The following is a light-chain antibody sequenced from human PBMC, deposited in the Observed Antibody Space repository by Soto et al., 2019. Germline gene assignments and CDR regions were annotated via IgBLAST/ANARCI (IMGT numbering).Light chain of an antibody. Sequence: DVVLTQSPLSLPVTLGQPASISCRSSQGLVTNDGNTFLNWFHQRPGQSPRRLIYMVSNRDSGVPDRLSGSGSGTDFTLKISMVEAEDVGVYFCMQASHWPWTFGQGTKVEIK. CDR2: MVS. CDR1: QGLVTNDGNTF. CDR3: MQASHWPWT. J-gene: IGKJ1*01. V-gene: IGKV2-30*01.